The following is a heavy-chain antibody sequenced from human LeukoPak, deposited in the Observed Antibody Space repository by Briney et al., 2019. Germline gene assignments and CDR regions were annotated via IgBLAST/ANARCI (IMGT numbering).Heavy chain of an antibody. D-gene: IGHD2-2*02. V-gene: IGHV3-23*01. Sequence: PGGSLRLSCAASGFTFSSYAMSWVRQAPGKGLEWVSAIGGSGGSTYYADSVKGRFTISRDNSKNTLYLQMNSLRAEDTAVYYCAKDRGYCSSTSCYMDYWGQGTLVTVSS. CDR1: GFTFSSYA. CDR3: AKDRGYCSSTSCYMDY. CDR2: IGGSGGST. J-gene: IGHJ4*02.